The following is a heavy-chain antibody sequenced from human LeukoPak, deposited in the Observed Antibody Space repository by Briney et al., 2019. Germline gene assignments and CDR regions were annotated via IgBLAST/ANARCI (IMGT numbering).Heavy chain of an antibody. CDR3: AREGPVPGTGPFDY. J-gene: IGHJ4*02. D-gene: IGHD1-7*01. CDR1: GFTFSSYG. Sequence: GRSLRLSCAASGFTFSSYGMHCVRQAQGKRLEWVAVIWSDATTKYYADSVKGRFTISRDNSENTLYLQMNSLRAGDSAVYYCAREGPVPGTGPFDYWGQGALVTVPS. V-gene: IGHV3-33*01. CDR2: IWSDATTK.